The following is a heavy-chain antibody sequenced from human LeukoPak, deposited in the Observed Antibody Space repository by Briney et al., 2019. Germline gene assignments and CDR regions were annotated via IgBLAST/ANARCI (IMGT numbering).Heavy chain of an antibody. D-gene: IGHD4-23*01. CDR1: GFTFSIYA. V-gene: IGHV3-23*01. CDR3: AKDRYGGSFDY. Sequence: PGGSLRLSCAASGFTFSIYAMSWVRQAPGKGLEWVSAISGSGGTAYYADSVKGRFTISRDNSNNTLYLQMNSLRAEDTAVYNCAKDRYGGSFDYWGQGTLVTVSS. J-gene: IGHJ4*02. CDR2: ISGSGGTA.